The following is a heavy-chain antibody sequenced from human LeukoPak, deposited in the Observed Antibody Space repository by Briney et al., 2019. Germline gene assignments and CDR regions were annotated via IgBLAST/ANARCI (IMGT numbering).Heavy chain of an antibody. CDR1: GFTFSSYE. CDR3: ARDGSGWPYYYYYGMDV. D-gene: IGHD6-19*01. CDR2: ISSSGSTI. V-gene: IGHV3-48*03. J-gene: IGHJ6*02. Sequence: GGSLRLSCAASGFTFSSYEMNWVRQAPGKGLEWVSYISSSGSTIYYADSVKGRFTISRDNAKNSLYLQMNSLRAEDTAVYYCARDGSGWPYYYYYGMDVWGQGTTVTVSS.